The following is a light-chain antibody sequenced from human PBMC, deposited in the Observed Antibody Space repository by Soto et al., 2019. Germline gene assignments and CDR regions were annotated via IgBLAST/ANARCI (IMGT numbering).Light chain of an antibody. J-gene: IGKJ1*01. CDR1: QGVDSSY. V-gene: IGKV3-20*01. CDR3: HQYDSSSWT. Sequence: EIVLTQSPGTLSLSPGERATVFCRASQGVDSSYLAWFQQKPGQAPRLLIYGASRRATGVPDRFSGSGSGTDFTLTITRLEPEDFAVYYCHQYDSSSWTFGQGTKVEIK. CDR2: GAS.